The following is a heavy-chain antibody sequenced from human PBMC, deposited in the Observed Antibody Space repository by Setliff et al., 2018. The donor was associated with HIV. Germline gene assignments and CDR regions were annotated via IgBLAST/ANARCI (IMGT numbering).Heavy chain of an antibody. CDR1: GYSFSNYA. CDR2: INACNGNT. CDR3: ARAQVLEMATK. Sequence: ASVKVSCKASGYSFSNYAMHWVRQAPGQRLEWMGWINACNGNTKYSQKFQGRVTITRDTSASTAYMELSSLRSGDTAVYYCARAQVLEMATKWGQGPWVTAPQ. J-gene: IGHJ4*02. V-gene: IGHV1-3*01. D-gene: IGHD3-3*02.